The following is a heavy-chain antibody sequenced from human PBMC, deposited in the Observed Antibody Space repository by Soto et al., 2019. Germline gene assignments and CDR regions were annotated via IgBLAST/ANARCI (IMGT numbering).Heavy chain of an antibody. CDR2: ISTYNRNT. CDR3: ARDSNGYYYTY. J-gene: IGHJ4*02. D-gene: IGHD3-22*01. CDR1: GYTFTTYG. V-gene: IGHV1-18*01. Sequence: QVQLVQSGVEVKKPGASVKVSCQPSGYTFTTYGISWVRQAPGQGLEWMGWISTYNRNTKYAENLQGRVTMTTDTSTSTVDMELRSLSSDDTAVYCCARDSNGYYYTYWGPGTLVTVSS.